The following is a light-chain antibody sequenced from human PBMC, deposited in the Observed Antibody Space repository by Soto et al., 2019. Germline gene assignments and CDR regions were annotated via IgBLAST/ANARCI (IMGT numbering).Light chain of an antibody. CDR1: QSVGTS. V-gene: IGKV3-15*01. Sequence: EVVMTQSPGTVSVSPGERATLSCRASQSVGTSLAWYQQKPGQAPRLLIYGASTRATGVPARFSGRGSGTEFTFTISSLQSEDFAVYYCQQYYNWPPITFDHGTRLEIK. J-gene: IGKJ5*01. CDR2: GAS. CDR3: QQYYNWPPIT.